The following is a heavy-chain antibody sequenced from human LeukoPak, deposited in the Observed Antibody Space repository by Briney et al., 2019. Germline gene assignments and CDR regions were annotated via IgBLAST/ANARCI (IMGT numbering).Heavy chain of an antibody. CDR1: GGSISSYY. CDR3: ARGGDFWSGPPFDY. Sequence: PSETLSLTCTVSGGSISSYYWSWIRQPAGKGLEWIGRIYTSGSTNYNPSLKSRVTMSVDTSKNQFSLKLSSVTAADTAVYYCARGGDFWSGPPFDYWGQGTLVTVSS. J-gene: IGHJ4*02. CDR2: IYTSGST. V-gene: IGHV4-4*07. D-gene: IGHD3-3*01.